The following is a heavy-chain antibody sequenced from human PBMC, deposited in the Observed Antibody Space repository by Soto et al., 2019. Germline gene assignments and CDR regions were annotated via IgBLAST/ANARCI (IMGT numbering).Heavy chain of an antibody. D-gene: IGHD4-17*01. CDR3: ARLKGPYGGTSRGVFDI. CDR1: AVSFSSNA. Sequence: QVPLVQSGAEVKKPGSSVKVSCKASAVSFSSNALTWVRQAPGQGLEWMGGIIPYFHTANYAQKFQGRVTITADKSTSTAYMELTSLRSEDTAVYYCARLKGPYGGTSRGVFDIWGQGTMVTVSS. CDR2: IIPYFHTA. J-gene: IGHJ3*02. V-gene: IGHV1-69*06.